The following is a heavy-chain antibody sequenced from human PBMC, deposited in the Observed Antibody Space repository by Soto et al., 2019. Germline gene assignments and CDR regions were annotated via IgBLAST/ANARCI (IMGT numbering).Heavy chain of an antibody. J-gene: IGHJ3*02. D-gene: IGHD1-26*01. V-gene: IGHV3-23*01. Sequence: GGSLRLSCAASGFTFSSYAMSWVRQAPGKGLEWVSAISSSGDSTYYADSVKGRFTISRDNSKNTLYLQMNSLRAEDTALYYCAKSKLKVGATSAAFDIWGQGTMVTVSS. CDR1: GFTFSSYA. CDR2: ISSSGDST. CDR3: AKSKLKVGATSAAFDI.